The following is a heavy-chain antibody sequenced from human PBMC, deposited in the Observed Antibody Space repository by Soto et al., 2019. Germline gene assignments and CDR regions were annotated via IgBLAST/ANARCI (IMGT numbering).Heavy chain of an antibody. V-gene: IGHV1-18*01. D-gene: IGHD3-22*01. Sequence: ASVKVSCKASGYTFTSYGISWVRQAPGQGLEWMGWISAYNGNTNYAQKLQGRVTMTTDTSTSTAYMELRSLRSDDTAVYYCARAKTTRITMIVVAAPLDYWGQGTLLTVSS. CDR3: ARAKTTRITMIVVAAPLDY. CDR2: ISAYNGNT. J-gene: IGHJ4*02. CDR1: GYTFTSYG.